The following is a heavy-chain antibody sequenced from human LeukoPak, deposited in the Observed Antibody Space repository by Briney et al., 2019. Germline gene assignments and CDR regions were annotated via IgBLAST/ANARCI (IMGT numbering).Heavy chain of an antibody. CDR1: GFTFSSYG. D-gene: IGHD6-19*01. Sequence: PGGSLRLSCAASGFTFSSYGMNWVRQAPGKGLEWVSSISSSSSYIYYADSVKGRFTISRDNAKNSLYLQMNSLRAEDTALYYCAKDRGFGYSSGWSPFDYWGQGTLVTVSS. CDR3: AKDRGFGYSSGWSPFDY. J-gene: IGHJ4*02. CDR2: ISSSSSYI. V-gene: IGHV3-21*04.